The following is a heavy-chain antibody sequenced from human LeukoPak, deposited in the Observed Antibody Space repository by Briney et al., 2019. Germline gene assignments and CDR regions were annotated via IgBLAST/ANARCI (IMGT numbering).Heavy chain of an antibody. V-gene: IGHV3-53*04. CDR3: ARAYDSSGYWPEYFHH. CDR2: IYGGGST. CDR1: GFAVSNNY. J-gene: IGHJ1*01. Sequence: GSLRLSCAASGFAVSNNYMSWVRQAPGKGLEWVSIIYGGGSTYYADSVNGRFTISRHNSKNTLFLQMNSLRTEDTAVYYCARAYDSSGYWPEYFHHWGQGTLVTVSS. D-gene: IGHD3-22*01.